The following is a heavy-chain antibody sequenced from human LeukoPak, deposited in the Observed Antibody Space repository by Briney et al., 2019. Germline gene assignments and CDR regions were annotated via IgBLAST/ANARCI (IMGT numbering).Heavy chain of an antibody. J-gene: IGHJ4*02. CDR2: IWYDGSNK. Sequence: PGGSLRPSCAASGFTFGDYGMHWVRQAPGKGLEWVAVIWYDGSNKYYADSVKGRLTISRDNSKNTLYLQMNSLRAEDTAVYYCAKEGRRDGYNYDFDYWGQGTLVTVSS. D-gene: IGHD5-24*01. V-gene: IGHV3-33*06. CDR3: AKEGRRDGYNYDFDY. CDR1: GFTFGDYG.